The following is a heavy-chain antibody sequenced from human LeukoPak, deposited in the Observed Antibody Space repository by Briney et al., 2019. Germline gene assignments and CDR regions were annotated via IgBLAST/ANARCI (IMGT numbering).Heavy chain of an antibody. CDR2: ISTSSDII. CDR3: ATGTWDY. CDR1: GVTFDTYN. Sequence: PGGSLRLSCTTSGVTFDTYNMNWVRQAPGRGLEWISYISTSSDIIYYADSVKGRFTISRDNAKNSLYLQMNSLRDEGMAVYYCATGTWDYWGQGTLVTVSS. D-gene: IGHD1/OR15-1a*01. V-gene: IGHV3-48*02. J-gene: IGHJ4*02.